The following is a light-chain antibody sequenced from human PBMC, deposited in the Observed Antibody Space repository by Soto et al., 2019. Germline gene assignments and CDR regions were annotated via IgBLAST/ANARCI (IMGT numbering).Light chain of an antibody. V-gene: IGKV1-39*01. CDR1: QNINSY. Sequence: DIPMTQSPSSLSASVGDRVTITCRASQNINSYLNWYQQKPGKAPKLLIYAASYLQSGVPSRFSGTGAGTDFTLTISSLQPEDIATYYCQETYNTATFGPGTKVEIK. CDR2: AAS. J-gene: IGKJ3*01. CDR3: QETYNTAT.